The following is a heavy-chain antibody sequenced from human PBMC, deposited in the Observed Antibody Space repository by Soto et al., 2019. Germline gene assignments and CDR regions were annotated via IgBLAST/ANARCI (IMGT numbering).Heavy chain of an antibody. CDR1: GGAFSNYS. V-gene: IGHV1-69*08. J-gene: IGHJ6*01. CDR2: IIPLHNTS. CDR3: ATCSDCNPLFYHGMDV. Sequence: ASVKVSCKVSGGAFSNYSLNWVRHTPGQGLEWLGGIIPLHNTSNYSLKFVGRVSVTADISSTTVYMHLSGLTSGDTATYYCATCSDCNPLFYHGMDVWGQGTTVIFSS. D-gene: IGHD2-21*02.